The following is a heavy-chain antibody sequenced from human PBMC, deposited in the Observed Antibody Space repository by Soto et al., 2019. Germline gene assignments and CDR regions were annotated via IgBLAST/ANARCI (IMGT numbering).Heavy chain of an antibody. V-gene: IGHV4-39*01. Sequence: SETLSLTCAVSGGSISSSRYYWGWIRQPPGKGLEWIGSIYYSGSTYYNPSLKSRVTISVDTSKNQFSLKLNSVTAADTAVYYCARPLYSSSPSIDYWGQGTLVTVSS. CDR2: IYYSGST. CDR3: ARPLYSSSPSIDY. D-gene: IGHD6-6*01. CDR1: GGSISSSRYY. J-gene: IGHJ4*02.